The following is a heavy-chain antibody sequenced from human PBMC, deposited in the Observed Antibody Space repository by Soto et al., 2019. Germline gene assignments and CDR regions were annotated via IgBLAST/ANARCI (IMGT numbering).Heavy chain of an antibody. D-gene: IGHD3-10*01. V-gene: IGHV1-18*01. J-gene: IGHJ6*02. Sequence: ASVKVSCKASGYTFTSYGISWVRQAPGQGPEWKGWSSAYNGNANYAQKLQGRDTMTTDTSTSTAYMELRSLRFDDTAVYYCARSRLLWFGESDYYYYGMDVWG. CDR3: ARSRLLWFGESDYYYYGMDV. CDR2: SSAYNGNA. CDR1: GYTFTSYG.